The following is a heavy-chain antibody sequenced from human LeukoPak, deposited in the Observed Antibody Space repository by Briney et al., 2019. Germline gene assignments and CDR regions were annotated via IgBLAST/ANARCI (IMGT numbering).Heavy chain of an antibody. V-gene: IGHV3-66*01. D-gene: IGHD2-21*02. CDR1: GFTVSGNY. Sequence: GGSLRLSCAASGFTVSGNYMNWVRQAPGMGLEWVGVVFNGGSTHYAASVRDRFTISRDYSKNTLYLQMNSLRAEDTAVYYCTRDVRCGGDCYSIYWGQGTLVTVSS. CDR3: TRDVRCGGDCYSIY. J-gene: IGHJ4*02. CDR2: VFNGGST.